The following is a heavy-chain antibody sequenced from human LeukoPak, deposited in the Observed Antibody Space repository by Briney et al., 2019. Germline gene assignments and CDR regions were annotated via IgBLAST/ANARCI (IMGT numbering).Heavy chain of an antibody. D-gene: IGHD4-17*01. J-gene: IGHJ4*02. CDR3: ASNPDTVTKLDY. CDR2: IISILGIA. Sequence: ASVKVSCKASGGTFSSYAISWVRQAPGQGLEWMGRIISILGIANYAQKFQGRVTITADKSTSTAYMELSSLRSEDTAVYYCASNPDTVTKLDYWGQGTLVTVSS. CDR1: GGTFSSYA. V-gene: IGHV1-69*04.